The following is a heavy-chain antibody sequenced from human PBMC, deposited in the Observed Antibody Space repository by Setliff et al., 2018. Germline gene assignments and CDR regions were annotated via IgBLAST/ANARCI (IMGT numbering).Heavy chain of an antibody. J-gene: IGHJ4*02. CDR2: IYYSGSS. V-gene: IGHV4-39*01. CDR1: GGSISSPSYF. D-gene: IGHD5-12*01. CDR3: ARHYGGGYKHFDY. Sequence: SETLSLTCTVSGGSISSPSYFWGWVRQPPGKETEWIATIYYSGSSYYNPSLKSRLTISVDTSKNLFSLKLSSVTTADTAVYYCARHYGGGYKHFDYWGQGTLVTVSS.